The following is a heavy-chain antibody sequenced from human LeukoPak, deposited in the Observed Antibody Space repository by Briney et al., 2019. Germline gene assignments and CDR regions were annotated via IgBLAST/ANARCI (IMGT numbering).Heavy chain of an antibody. Sequence: SETLSLTCAVYGGSFSGYYWSWIRQPPGKGLEWIGEINHSGSTNYNPSLKSRVTISVDTSKNQFSLKLSSVTAADTAVYYCAREDGYSNSSSFDYWGQGTLVTVSS. D-gene: IGHD6-6*01. CDR2: INHSGST. CDR1: GGSFSGYY. J-gene: IGHJ4*02. V-gene: IGHV4-34*01. CDR3: AREDGYSNSSSFDY.